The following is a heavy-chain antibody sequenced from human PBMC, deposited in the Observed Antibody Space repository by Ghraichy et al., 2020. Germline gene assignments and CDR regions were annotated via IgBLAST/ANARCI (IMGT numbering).Heavy chain of an antibody. CDR1: GGSISSYY. Sequence: SETLSLTCTVSGGSISSYYWSWIRQPPGKGLEWIGYIYYSGSTNYNPSLKSRVTISVDTSKNQFSLKLSSVTAADTAVYYCARSGVVVAAPFDYWGQGTLVTVSS. D-gene: IGHD2-15*01. J-gene: IGHJ4*02. V-gene: IGHV4-59*01. CDR3: ARSGVVVAAPFDY. CDR2: IYYSGST.